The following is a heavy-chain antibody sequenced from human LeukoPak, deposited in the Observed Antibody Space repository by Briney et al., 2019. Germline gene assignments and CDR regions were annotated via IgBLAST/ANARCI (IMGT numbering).Heavy chain of an antibody. V-gene: IGHV4-31*03. D-gene: IGHD3-22*01. Sequence: PSQTLSLTCTVSGGSISSGGYYWSWIRQHPGKGLEWISYIYYSGSTYYNPSLKSRVTISVDTSKNQFSLKLSSVTAADTAVYYGARAGGNYYDSSGYYGADAFDIWGQGTMVTVSS. CDR3: ARAGGNYYDSSGYYGADAFDI. J-gene: IGHJ3*02. CDR1: GGSISSGGYY. CDR2: IYYSGST.